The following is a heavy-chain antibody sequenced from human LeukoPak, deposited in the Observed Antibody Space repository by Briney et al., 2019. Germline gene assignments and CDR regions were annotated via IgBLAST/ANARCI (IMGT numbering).Heavy chain of an antibody. CDR2: INPNSGDT. V-gene: IGHV1-2*02. CDR1: GYTFTDYY. CDR3: AREGDGCNYGFDY. D-gene: IGHD5-24*01. Sequence: ASVKVSCKASGYTFTDYYMHWVRQALGQGLEWMGWINPNSGDTKYAQKFQGRVTMTRDTSISTAYMELRSLKSDDTAVYYCAREGDGCNYGFDYWGQGTLVTVPS. J-gene: IGHJ4*02.